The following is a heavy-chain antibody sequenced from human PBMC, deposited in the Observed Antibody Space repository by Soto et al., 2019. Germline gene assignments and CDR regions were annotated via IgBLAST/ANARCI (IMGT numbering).Heavy chain of an antibody. J-gene: IGHJ3*02. CDR3: AKTTDGWFSAFEI. V-gene: IGHV3-23*01. Sequence: PGGSLRLCCAASGFAFRDFAMIWVRQAPGKGLEWVSAITGSGTTAYYADSVKGRFTFSRDNSKKTMYLQMNSLRAEDTAVYYCAKTTDGWFSAFEIWGQGTMVTVSS. D-gene: IGHD6-19*01. CDR2: ITGSGTTA. CDR1: GFAFRDFA.